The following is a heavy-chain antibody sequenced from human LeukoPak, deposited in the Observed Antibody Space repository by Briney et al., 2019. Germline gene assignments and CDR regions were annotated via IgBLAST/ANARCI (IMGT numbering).Heavy chain of an antibody. J-gene: IGHJ3*02. CDR3: ARDDESSYYDRIGYHDAFDI. V-gene: IGHV1-18*01. Sequence: GASVKVSCKASGYTFTSYGISWVRQAPGQGLEWMGWISAYNGNTNYAQKLQGRVTMTTDTSTSTAYMELRSLRSDDTAVYYCARDDESSYYDRIGYHDAFDIWGQGTMVTVSS. D-gene: IGHD3-22*01. CDR2: ISAYNGNT. CDR1: GYTFTSYG.